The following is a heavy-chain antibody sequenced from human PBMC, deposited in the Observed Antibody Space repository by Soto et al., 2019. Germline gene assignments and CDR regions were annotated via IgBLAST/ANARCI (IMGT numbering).Heavy chain of an antibody. CDR2: ISSNGGTT. CDR1: GFTFSSYD. D-gene: IGHD1-7*01. CDR3: VRRVWGNYDY. Sequence: EVQLAESGGGMVQPGGSLRLSCVASGFTFSSYDMHWVRQAPGKGLEYVSSISSNGGTTYYGNSVKGRFTISRDNSKNTLYLQMGSLRAEDMAVYYGVRRVWGNYDYWGQGTLVTVSS. V-gene: IGHV3-64*01. J-gene: IGHJ4*02.